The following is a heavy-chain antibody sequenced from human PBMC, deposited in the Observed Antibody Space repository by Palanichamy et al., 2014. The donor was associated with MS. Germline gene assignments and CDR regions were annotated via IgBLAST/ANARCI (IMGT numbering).Heavy chain of an antibody. V-gene: IGHV3-74*01. Sequence: EVQVVESGGGLVQPGGSLRLSCAASGFTFSSYWMHWVRQAPGKGLVWVSRINSDGSSTSYADSVKGRFTISRDNAKNTLYLQINSLRGEDTAVYYCARERSGDYHADYWGQGTLVTVSS. D-gene: IGHD4-17*01. CDR3: ARERSGDYHADY. J-gene: IGHJ4*02. CDR1: GFTFSSYW. CDR2: INSDGSST.